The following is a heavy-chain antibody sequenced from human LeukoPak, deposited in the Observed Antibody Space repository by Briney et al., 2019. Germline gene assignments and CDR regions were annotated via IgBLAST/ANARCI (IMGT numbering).Heavy chain of an antibody. Sequence: GGSLRLSCVASGFTFSSYAMSWVRQAPGKGLEWVSMIRNSGGTTDYADSVKGRFTISRDTSRNTVYLQMNSLRAEDTAVYYCPPTCSGLPCYFDFDYWGQGPLVTVSS. CDR2: IRNSGGTT. CDR3: PPTCSGLPCYFDFDY. J-gene: IGHJ4*02. CDR1: GFTFSSYA. D-gene: IGHD2-15*01. V-gene: IGHV3-23*01.